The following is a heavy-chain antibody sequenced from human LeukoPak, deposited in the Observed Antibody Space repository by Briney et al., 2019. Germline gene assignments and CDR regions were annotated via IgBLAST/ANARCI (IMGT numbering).Heavy chain of an antibody. CDR3: AKDLAGGTVGATLWS. D-gene: IGHD1-26*01. CDR1: GFSFTSYA. CDR2: IRFGGET. J-gene: IGHJ3*01. V-gene: IGHV3-23*01. Sequence: QTGGSLRLSCAASGFSFTSYAMSWVRQAPGKGLEWVSAIRFGGETHYADSVKGRFTISRDNSENNMYLQMSGLRAEDTAVYYCAKDLAGGTVGATLWSWGQGTMVTVSS.